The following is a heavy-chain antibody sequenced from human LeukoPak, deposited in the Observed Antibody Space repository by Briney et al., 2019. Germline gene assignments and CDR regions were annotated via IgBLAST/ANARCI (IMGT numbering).Heavy chain of an antibody. Sequence: GGSLRLSCAASGFTFSIYSMNWVRQAPGKGLEWVSYISSSSSTIYYADSVKGRFTISRDNAKNSLYLQMNNLGGEDTAVYYCARDLGLSSGWYGNWGQGTLVTVSS. CDR2: ISSSSSTI. CDR1: GFTFSIYS. V-gene: IGHV3-48*01. D-gene: IGHD6-13*01. J-gene: IGHJ4*02. CDR3: ARDLGLSSGWYGN.